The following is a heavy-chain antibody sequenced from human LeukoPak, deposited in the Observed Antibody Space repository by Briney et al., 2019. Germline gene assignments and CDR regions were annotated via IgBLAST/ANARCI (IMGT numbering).Heavy chain of an antibody. CDR3: ARENWKLPGEMDY. CDR1: GGSISSSSYY. D-gene: IGHD1-1*01. V-gene: IGHV4-39*02. J-gene: IGHJ4*02. Sequence: SETLSLTCTVSGGSISSSSYYWGWIRQPPGKGLEWIGSIYYSGSTYYNPSLKSRVTISVDTSKNQFSLKLSSVTAADTAVYYCARENWKLPGEMDYWGQGTLVTVSS. CDR2: IYYSGST.